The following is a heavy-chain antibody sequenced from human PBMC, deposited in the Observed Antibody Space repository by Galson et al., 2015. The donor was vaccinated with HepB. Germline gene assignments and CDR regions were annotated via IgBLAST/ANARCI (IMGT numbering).Heavy chain of an antibody. CDR2: INSDGSST. J-gene: IGHJ3*02. CDR1: GFTFSSYG. CDR3: ARKRRKRDYYDSSGYYDAFDI. Sequence: SLRLSCAASGFTFSSYGMHWVRQAPGKGLVWVSRINSDGSSTSYADSVKGRFTISKDNAKNTLYLQMNSLRAEDTAVYYCARKRRKRDYYDSSGYYDAFDIWGQGTMVTVSS. D-gene: IGHD3-22*01. V-gene: IGHV3-74*01.